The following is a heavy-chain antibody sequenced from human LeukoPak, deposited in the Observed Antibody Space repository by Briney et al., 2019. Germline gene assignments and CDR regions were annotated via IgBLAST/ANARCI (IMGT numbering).Heavy chain of an antibody. V-gene: IGHV3-30-3*02. CDR3: AKTRGGMDV. J-gene: IGHJ6*02. CDR2: ISYDGSNK. CDR1: GFTFSSYA. Sequence: PGGSLRLSCAASGFTFSSYAMHWVRQAPGKGLEWVAVISYDGSNKYYADSVKGRFTISRDNSKNTLYLQMNSLRAEDTAVYYCAKTRGGMDVWGQGTTVTVSS.